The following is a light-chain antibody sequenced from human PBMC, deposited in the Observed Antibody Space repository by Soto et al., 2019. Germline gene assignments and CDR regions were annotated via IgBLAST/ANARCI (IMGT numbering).Light chain of an antibody. J-gene: IGKJ2*01. CDR2: GAS. Sequence: EIVLTQSPATLSLSPGERVTLSCRASQSVSNSLAWYQQKPGQAPRLLIYGASNRATGIPDRFSGTGSGTDFTLTITRLEPEDFAVYYCQQYGSSPYTFGPGTKVDIK. V-gene: IGKV3-20*01. CDR1: QSVSNS. CDR3: QQYGSSPYT.